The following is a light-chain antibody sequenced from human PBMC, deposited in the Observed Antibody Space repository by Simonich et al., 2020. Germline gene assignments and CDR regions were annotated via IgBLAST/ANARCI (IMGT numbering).Light chain of an antibody. Sequence: QSALTQPASVSGSPGQSITISCTGTSSDVGGYNYVSWYQQHTGKAPNLMIYDVSNRPSGVSNRFSGSKSGNTASLTISGLQAEDEADYYCSSYTSSSTLVVFGGGTKLTVL. J-gene: IGLJ2*01. CDR1: SSDVGGYNY. V-gene: IGLV2-14*03. CDR3: SSYTSSSTLVV. CDR2: DVS.